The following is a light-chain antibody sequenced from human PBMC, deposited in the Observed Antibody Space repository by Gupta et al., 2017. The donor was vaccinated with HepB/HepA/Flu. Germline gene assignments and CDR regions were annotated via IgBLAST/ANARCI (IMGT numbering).Light chain of an antibody. Sequence: DIQMSESPSSLSASARDRVTITCRASHKLSSYLNWYQQTPGKAPKLLIYSTSKLKDWVPSRFNGSGSGTDFTLAISEPQPEDFATYFCQQRDSVPFTFGQGTKMEIK. CDR2: STS. CDR1: HKLSSY. J-gene: IGKJ2*01. CDR3: QQRDSVPFT. V-gene: IGKV1-39*01.